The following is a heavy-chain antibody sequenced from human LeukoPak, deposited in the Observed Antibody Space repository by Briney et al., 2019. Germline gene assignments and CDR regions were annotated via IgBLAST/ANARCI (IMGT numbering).Heavy chain of an antibody. D-gene: IGHD4-17*01. J-gene: IGHJ4*02. CDR2: ISGSGGST. Sequence: GGSLRLSCAASGFTFSSYAMSWVRQAPGKGLEWVSAISGSGGSTYYADSVKGRFTISGDNSKNTLYLQMNSLRAEDTAVYYCAKDRSSYGDYFDYWGQGTLVTVSS. CDR1: GFTFSSYA. CDR3: AKDRSSYGDYFDY. V-gene: IGHV3-23*01.